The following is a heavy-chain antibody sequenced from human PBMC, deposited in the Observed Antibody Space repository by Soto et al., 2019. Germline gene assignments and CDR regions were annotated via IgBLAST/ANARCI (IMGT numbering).Heavy chain of an antibody. CDR2: IKQDGSEK. Sequence: PGGSLRLSCAASGFTFSSYWMSWVRQAPGKGLEWVANIKQDGSEKYYVDSVKGRFTISRDNAKNSLYLQMNSLRAEDTAVYYCAKDPRVNQWLVHNYYYYYGMDVWGQGTTVTVSS. J-gene: IGHJ6*02. D-gene: IGHD6-19*01. V-gene: IGHV3-7*01. CDR1: GFTFSSYW. CDR3: AKDPRVNQWLVHNYYYYYGMDV.